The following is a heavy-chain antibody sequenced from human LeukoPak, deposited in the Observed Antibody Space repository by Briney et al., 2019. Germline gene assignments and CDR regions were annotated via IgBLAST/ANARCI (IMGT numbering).Heavy chain of an antibody. V-gene: IGHV4-61*01. CDR1: GASVSSASY. J-gene: IGHJ5*02. CDR2: IYNGVNT. Sequence: PSQTLSLTCTVSGASVSSASYWTWIRQPPGKGVEWIAHIYNGVNTNYNPSLKSRVTISVDTSKNQFSLRLNSVTAADTAVYYCARSRAFNSGAFDPWGQGSLVTVSS. CDR3: ARSRAFNSGAFDP. D-gene: IGHD1-26*01.